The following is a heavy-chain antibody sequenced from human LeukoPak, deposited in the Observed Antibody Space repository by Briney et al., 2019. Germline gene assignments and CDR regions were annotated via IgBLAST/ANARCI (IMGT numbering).Heavy chain of an antibody. J-gene: IGHJ4*02. CDR3: ARVSRGVYSSSWYLLDY. Sequence: SETLSLTCTVSGGSISGSSYYWGWIRQPPGKGLEWIGSIYYSGSTYYNPSLKSRVTISVDTSKNQFSLKLSSVTAADTAVYYCARVSRGVYSSSWYLLDYWGQGTLVTVSS. V-gene: IGHV4-39*07. D-gene: IGHD6-13*01. CDR1: GGSISGSSYY. CDR2: IYYSGST.